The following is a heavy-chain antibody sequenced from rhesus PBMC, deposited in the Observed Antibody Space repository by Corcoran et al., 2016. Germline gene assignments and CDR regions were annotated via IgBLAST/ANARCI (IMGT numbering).Heavy chain of an antibody. J-gene: IGHJ4*01. CDR1: GGSFSSYW. D-gene: IGHD3-16*01. Sequence: QVQLQESGPGLVKPSETLSLTCAVSGGSFSSYWWGWIRVRPGKGREWIGSIYGSKGSNENHPSLKSRATISRDTAKNQVSQKRSSVTAADTAVYYCVRDASGYYSGSLDYWGQGVLVTVSS. CDR2: IYGSKGSN. V-gene: IGHV4-160*01. CDR3: VRDASGYYSGSLDY.